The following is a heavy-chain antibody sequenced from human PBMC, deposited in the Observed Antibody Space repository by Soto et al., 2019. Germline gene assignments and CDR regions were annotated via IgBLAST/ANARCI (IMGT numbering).Heavy chain of an antibody. D-gene: IGHD6-13*01. Sequence: EVQLLESGGGLVQPGGSLRLSCAASGFIFSNYGMNWVRLAPGEGLEWVSTITTTGGSTFYADSVRGRFTISRDNSKNTMELQMNLLRVDGTAIYYSVRSWAYWGRGVGVPVPS. V-gene: IGHV3-23*01. CDR3: VRSWAY. CDR2: ITTTGGST. CDR1: GFIFSNYG. J-gene: IGHJ4*02.